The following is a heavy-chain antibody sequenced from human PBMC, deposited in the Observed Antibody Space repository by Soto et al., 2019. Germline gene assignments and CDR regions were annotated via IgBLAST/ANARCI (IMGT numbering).Heavy chain of an antibody. CDR2: IVPTLRIT. V-gene: IGHV1-69*08. J-gene: IGHJ4*02. CDR1: GGTSTIYT. Sequence: QVQLVQSGAEVKKPGASLRVSCETSGGTSTIYTITWVRQAPGQGLQWMGRIVPTLRITNYAQEIQGRLTITADSSTSTAHIELTSLTSEDTAVYYCATDKYGAGRVGVQFWGQGTLVTVSS. D-gene: IGHD1-26*01. CDR3: ATDKYGAGRVGVQF.